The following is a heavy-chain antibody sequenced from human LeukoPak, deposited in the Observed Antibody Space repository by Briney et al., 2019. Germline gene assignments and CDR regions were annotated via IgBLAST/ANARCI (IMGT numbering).Heavy chain of an antibody. CDR1: GYTFTGYY. CDR3: ARDSRLAYCGGDCYSQFDY. CDR2: INPNSGGT. D-gene: IGHD2-21*02. Sequence: ASVKVSCKASGYTFTGYYMHWVRQAPGQGLEWMGWINPNSGGTNYAQKFQGRVTMTRDASINTAYMELSRLRSDDTAVYYCARDSRLAYCGGDCYSQFDYWGQGTLVTVSS. J-gene: IGHJ4*02. V-gene: IGHV1-2*02.